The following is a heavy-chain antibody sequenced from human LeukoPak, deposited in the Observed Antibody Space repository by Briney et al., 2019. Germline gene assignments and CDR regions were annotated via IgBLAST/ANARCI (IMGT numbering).Heavy chain of an antibody. CDR3: AREATMVRGVPHPYYYYMDV. J-gene: IGHJ6*03. V-gene: IGHV4-59*01. CDR1: GGSISSYS. Sequence: SETLSLTCIVSGGSISSYSWSWIRQPPGKGLEWIGYISYSGSTNYNPSLKSRVTISVDTSKNQFSLKLSSVTAADTAVYYCAREATMVRGVPHPYYYYMDVWGKGTTVTVSS. D-gene: IGHD3-10*01. CDR2: ISYSGST.